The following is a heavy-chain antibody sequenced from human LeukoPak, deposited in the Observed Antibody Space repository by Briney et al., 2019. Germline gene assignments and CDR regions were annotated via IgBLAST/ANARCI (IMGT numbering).Heavy chain of an antibody. D-gene: IGHD2-21*01. V-gene: IGHV7-4-1*02. Sequence: ASVKVSCKASGYTFTSYAMNWVRQAPGQGLEWMGWINTNTGNPTYAQGFTGRFVFSLDTSVSTAYLQISSLKAEDTAVYYCARDLKLLWWGRDYFDYWGQGTLVTVSS. CDR3: ARDLKLLWWGRDYFDY. CDR2: INTNTGNP. J-gene: IGHJ4*02. CDR1: GYTFTSYA.